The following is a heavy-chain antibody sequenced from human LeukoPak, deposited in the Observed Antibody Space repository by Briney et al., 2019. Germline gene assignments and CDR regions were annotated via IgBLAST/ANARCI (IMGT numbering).Heavy chain of an antibody. CDR3: ARAVTIFGVVWHYFDY. CDR2: IYSGGST. J-gene: IGHJ4*02. D-gene: IGHD3-3*01. CDR1: EFTVSSNY. Sequence: GGSLRLSCAASEFTVSSNYMSWVRQAPGKGLEGVSVIYSGGSTYYADSVKGRFTISRDNSKNTLYPQMNSLRAEDTAVYYCARAVTIFGVVWHYFDYWGQGTLVTVSS. V-gene: IGHV3-66*02.